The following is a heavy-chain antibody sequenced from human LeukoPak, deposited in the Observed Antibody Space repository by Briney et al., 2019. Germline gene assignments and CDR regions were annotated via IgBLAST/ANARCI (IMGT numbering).Heavy chain of an antibody. CDR1: GGSISSGGYY. Sequence: SQTLSLTCTVSGGSISSGGYYWSWIRQHPGKGLEWIGCSYYSGSTYYNPSLKSRVTISVDTSKNQFSLKLSSVTAADTAVYYCARGNSAYDYLDYWGQGTLVTVSS. D-gene: IGHD5-12*01. CDR2: SYYSGST. CDR3: ARGNSAYDYLDY. V-gene: IGHV4-31*03. J-gene: IGHJ4*02.